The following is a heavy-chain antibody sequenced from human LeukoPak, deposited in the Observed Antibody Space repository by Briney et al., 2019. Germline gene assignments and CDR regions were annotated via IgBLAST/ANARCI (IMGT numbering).Heavy chain of an antibody. J-gene: IGHJ4*02. CDR1: GFTFSTYW. V-gene: IGHV3-7*01. D-gene: IGHD3-22*01. CDR2: IKQDGSEK. Sequence: PGGSLRLSCAASGFTFSTYWMRWVRQAPGKGREWVANIKQDGSEKYYVDSVKGRFTISRDNAKNSLYLQMNSLRAEDTAVYYCARAKYYYDSSGYYYYWGQGTLVTVSS. CDR3: ARAKYYYDSSGYYYY.